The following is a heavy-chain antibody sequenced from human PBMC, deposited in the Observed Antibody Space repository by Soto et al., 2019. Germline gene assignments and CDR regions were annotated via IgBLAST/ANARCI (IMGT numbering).Heavy chain of an antibody. CDR3: CGYCSGGSCYNNWFDP. Sequence: PGGSVRLSCAASGFTFSNAWMSWVRQAPGKGLEWVGRIKSKTDGGTTDYAAPVKGRFTISRDDSKNTLYLQMNSLKTEDTAVYYCCGYCSGGSCYNNWFDPWGQGTLVTVSS. J-gene: IGHJ5*02. CDR1: GFTFSNAW. D-gene: IGHD2-15*01. V-gene: IGHV3-15*01. CDR2: IKSKTDGGTT.